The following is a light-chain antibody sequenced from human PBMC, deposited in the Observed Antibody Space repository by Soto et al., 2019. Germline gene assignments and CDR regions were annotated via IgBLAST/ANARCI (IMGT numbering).Light chain of an antibody. CDR3: LQYGTSPRT. CDR2: GAS. V-gene: IGKV3-20*01. Sequence: EIVLTQSPGTLSLSPGERATLSCRATESVSSNYLAWYQQKPGQSPRVLIYGASIRATGIPDRFSGSGSETDFTLTISRLEPEDFAVYYCLQYGTSPRTFGQGTKVEIK. CDR1: ESVSSNY. J-gene: IGKJ1*01.